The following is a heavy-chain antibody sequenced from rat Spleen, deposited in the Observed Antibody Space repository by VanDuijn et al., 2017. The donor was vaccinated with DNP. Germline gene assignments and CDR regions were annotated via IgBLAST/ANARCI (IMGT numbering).Heavy chain of an antibody. CDR1: GFTFSSYW. CDR3: AKRGDYYDGPDY. D-gene: IGHD1-12*02. J-gene: IGHJ2*01. CDR2: IDSDVHNT. V-gene: IGHV5-58*01. Sequence: EVQLVETGGGLVQPGRSLKVSCVASGFTFSSYWMYWIRQAPGKGLEWVATIDSDVHNTYYTDSVKGRFTISRDNAENTVYLQMNSLRSEDTATYYCAKRGDYYDGPDYWGQGVMVTVSS.